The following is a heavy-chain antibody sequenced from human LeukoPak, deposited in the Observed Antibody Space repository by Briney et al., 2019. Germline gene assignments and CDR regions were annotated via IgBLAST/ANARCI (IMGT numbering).Heavy chain of an antibody. D-gene: IGHD4-17*01. CDR1: GFTFSSYW. V-gene: IGHV3-7*03. CDR3: AARGRDYGDYEDY. Sequence: GGSLRLSCAASGFTFSSYWMSWVRQAPGKGLEWVANIKQDGSEKYYVDSVKGRVTISRDNSKNTLYLQMNSLRAEDTAVYYCAARGRDYGDYEDYWGQGTLVTVSS. CDR2: IKQDGSEK. J-gene: IGHJ4*02.